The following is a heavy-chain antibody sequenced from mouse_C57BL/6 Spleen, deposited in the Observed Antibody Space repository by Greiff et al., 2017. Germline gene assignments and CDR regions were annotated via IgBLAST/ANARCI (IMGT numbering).Heavy chain of an antibody. CDR1: GFTFSSYA. J-gene: IGHJ1*03. V-gene: IGHV5-4*03. CDR3: ARRDGYHWYFDV. Sequence: EVKLVESGGGLVKPGGSLKLSCAASGFTFSSYAMSWVRQTPEQRLEWVATISDGGSYTYYPDNVKGRFTISRDNAKNNLYLQMSHLKSEDTAMYYCARRDGYHWYFDVWGTGTTVTVSS. CDR2: ISDGGSYT. D-gene: IGHD2-3*01.